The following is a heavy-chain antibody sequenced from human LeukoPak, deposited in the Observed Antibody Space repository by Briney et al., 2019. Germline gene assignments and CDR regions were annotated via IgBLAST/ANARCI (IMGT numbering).Heavy chain of an antibody. J-gene: IGHJ4*02. V-gene: IGHV4-59*08. CDR1: GGSISSFY. Sequence: SETLSLTCTVSGGSISSFYWTWVRQPPGKGLEWIGYIYYSGSTNYNPSLKSRVTMSVDTSKNQFSLKLNSVTDTDTAVYYCARQTYSSTWFIDYWGQGSLVTVSS. CDR3: ARQTYSSTWFIDY. CDR2: IYYSGST. D-gene: IGHD6-19*01.